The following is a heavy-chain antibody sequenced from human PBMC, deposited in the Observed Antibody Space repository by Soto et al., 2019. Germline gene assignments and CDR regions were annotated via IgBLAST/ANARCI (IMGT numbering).Heavy chain of an antibody. J-gene: IGHJ4*02. CDR1: GFSLTSGVG. V-gene: IGHV2-5*02. D-gene: IGHD5-12*01. CDR2: IYWDDDK. Sequence: QITLKESGPTLVRPPQTLTLTCTFSGFSLTSGVGVGWIRQPPGKALEWLALIYWDDDKRYSPSLKNRLTITKHPSKNQVVLTMTNVGTVDTATYFCAHIDPEIVTVGGHGGFDYWGQGTLVTVSS. CDR3: AHIDPEIVTVGGHGGFDY.